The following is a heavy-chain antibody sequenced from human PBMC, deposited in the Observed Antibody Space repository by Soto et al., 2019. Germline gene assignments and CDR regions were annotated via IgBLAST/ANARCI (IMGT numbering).Heavy chain of an antibody. CDR2: VHPDSGGT. V-gene: IGHV1-2*02. D-gene: IGHD2-2*01. CDR3: ARVISSRDEYFDY. J-gene: IGHJ4*02. CDR1: GYIFTDHL. Sequence: ASVKVSCKTSGYIFTDHLIHWVRQSPGQGLQWVGWVHPDSGGTNVAQAFQDRVTMTADTSITTAYMDLARLRPDDTAIFYCARVISSRDEYFDYWGQGTVVTVSS.